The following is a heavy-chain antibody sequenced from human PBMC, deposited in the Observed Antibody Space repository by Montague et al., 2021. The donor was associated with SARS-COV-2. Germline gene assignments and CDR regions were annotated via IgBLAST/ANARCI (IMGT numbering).Heavy chain of an antibody. CDR3: ACYVDGSGWINPRGSGTFDY. Sequence: SQTLSLTCTVSGGSISSGGYYWSWIRQHPGKGLEWIGYIYNSGSTYYTPSLKGRVTISGDTSKNQFPLKPSSATAAATAAYYCACYVDGSGWINPRGSGTFDYWGQGTLVTVSS. J-gene: IGHJ4*02. CDR1: GGSISSGGYY. D-gene: IGHD6-19*01. V-gene: IGHV4-31*03. CDR2: IYNSGST.